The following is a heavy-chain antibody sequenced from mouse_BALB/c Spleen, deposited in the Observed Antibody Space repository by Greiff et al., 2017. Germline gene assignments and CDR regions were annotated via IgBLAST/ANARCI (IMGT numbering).Heavy chain of an antibody. J-gene: IGHJ4*01. CDR3: VLTGTRAMDY. D-gene: IGHD4-1*01. Sequence: EVQRVESGGGLVQPKGSLKLSCAASGFTFNTYAMNWVRQAPGKGLEWVARIRSKSNNYATYYADSVKDRFTISRDDSQSMLYLQMNNLKTEDTAMYYCVLTGTRAMDYWGQGTSVTVSS. CDR2: IRSKSNNYAT. CDR1: GFTFNTYA. V-gene: IGHV10-1*02.